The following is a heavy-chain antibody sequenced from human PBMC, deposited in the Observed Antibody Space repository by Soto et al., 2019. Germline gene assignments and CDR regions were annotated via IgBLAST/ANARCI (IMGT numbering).Heavy chain of an antibody. D-gene: IGHD6-6*01. J-gene: IGHJ6*02. Sequence: GGSLRLSCAASGFTFSNAWMNWVRQAPGKGLEWVGRIKSKTDGGTTDYAAPVKGRFTISRDDSKNTLYLQMNSLKTEDTAVYYCSKQLVPYYYYYGMDVWGQGTTVTVSS. CDR1: GFTFSNAW. V-gene: IGHV3-15*07. CDR2: IKSKTDGGTT. CDR3: SKQLVPYYYYYGMDV.